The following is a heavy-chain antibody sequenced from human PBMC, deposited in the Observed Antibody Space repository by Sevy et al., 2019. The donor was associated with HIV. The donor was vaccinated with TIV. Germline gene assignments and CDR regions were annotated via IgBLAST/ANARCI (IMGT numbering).Heavy chain of an antibody. CDR1: GYTFTTYD. V-gene: IGHV1-8*03. CDR3: AGGGPGSGPSGVGACDI. CDR2: MNPNSGAT. Sequence: ASVKVSCKASGYTFTTYDINWVRQATGQGLEWMGWMNPNSGATGYAQNFQGRVTITGNTSISTAYLEPSGLQSEDTAVYFCAGGGPGSGPSGVGACDIGGGGTVVSVS. J-gene: IGHJ3*02. D-gene: IGHD1-26*01.